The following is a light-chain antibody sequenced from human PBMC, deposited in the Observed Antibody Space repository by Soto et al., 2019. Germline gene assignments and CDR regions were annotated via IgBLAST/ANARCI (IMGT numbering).Light chain of an antibody. J-gene: IGLJ3*02. V-gene: IGLV1-44*01. Sequence: QSVLTQPPSASGTPGQRVTISCSGSSSNIGSNTVNCYQQLPGTAPKLLIFSNNQRPSGVADRFSGVKSGTSASLAISGLQAEDEDEYYCAAWDDSLNGWVFGGGTKLTVL. CDR1: SSNIGSNT. CDR3: AAWDDSLNGWV. CDR2: SNN.